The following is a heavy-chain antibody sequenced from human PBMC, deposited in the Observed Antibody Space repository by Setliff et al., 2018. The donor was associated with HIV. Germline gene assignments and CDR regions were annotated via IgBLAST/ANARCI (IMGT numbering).Heavy chain of an antibody. CDR3: ARDRCNSVACYLYNWFDP. D-gene: IGHD2-2*01. J-gene: IGHJ5*02. V-gene: IGHV1-3*01. Sequence: ASVKVSCKASGYTFTAYAMHWVRQAPGQRLEWMGGIIPAFDTASYAQNFRGRVAITRDTSASTAYMELSSLRSEDTAVYYCARDRCNSVACYLYNWFDPWGQGTLVTVSS. CDR1: GYTFTAYA. CDR2: IIPAFDTA.